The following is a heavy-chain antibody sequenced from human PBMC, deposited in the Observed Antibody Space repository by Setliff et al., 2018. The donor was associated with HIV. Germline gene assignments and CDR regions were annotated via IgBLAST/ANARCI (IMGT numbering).Heavy chain of an antibody. CDR2: VDPEDGEA. J-gene: IGHJ6*03. CDR1: GYTFSDYY. Sequence: GASVKVSCKASGYTFSDYYMHWVQQAPGKGLEWMGRVDPEDGEARYAEKFQGRVTITADTSTDTAYMELSSLRSEDTAVYYCAREREIVGAGNYMDVWGKGTTVTVS. CDR3: AREREIVGAGNYMDV. V-gene: IGHV1-69-2*01. D-gene: IGHD1-26*01.